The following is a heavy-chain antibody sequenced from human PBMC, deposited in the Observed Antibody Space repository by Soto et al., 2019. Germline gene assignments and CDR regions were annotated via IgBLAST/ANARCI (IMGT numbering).Heavy chain of an antibody. CDR2: INPSGGSP. V-gene: IGHV1-46*01. D-gene: IGHD2-8*02. CDR1: GYTFTNYY. Sequence: APAKVSCKASGYTFTNYYMHWVRQAPGQGLEWMGIINPSGGSPTYAQKFQGRVTMTSDTSTTTVYMELSSLRSGDTAVYYCARSTGGLMGYWGKGTLVTVSS. CDR3: ARSTGGLMGY. J-gene: IGHJ4*02.